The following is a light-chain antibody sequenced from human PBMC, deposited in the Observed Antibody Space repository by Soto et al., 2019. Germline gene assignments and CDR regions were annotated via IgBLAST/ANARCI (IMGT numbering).Light chain of an antibody. CDR3: QQRSSWPLT. CDR2: DAF. J-gene: IGKJ4*01. Sequence: EIVLTQSPATLSLSPGERATLSCRASQSVSSSLAWYQQKPGQAPRLLIYDAFSRATGIPARFSGSGSGTAFTLTISSLEPEDFAVYFCQQRSSWPLTFGGGTMVEIK. V-gene: IGKV3-11*01. CDR1: QSVSSS.